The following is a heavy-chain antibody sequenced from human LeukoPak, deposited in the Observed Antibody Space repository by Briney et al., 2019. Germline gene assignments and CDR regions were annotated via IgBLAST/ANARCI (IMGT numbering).Heavy chain of an antibody. CDR1: GFTFSSYW. D-gene: IGHD2-15*01. CDR3: ARLPVDATYYYYYGMDV. J-gene: IGHJ6*02. V-gene: IGHV3-7*01. CDR2: IKQDGSEK. Sequence: GGSLRLSCAASGFTFSSYWMSWVRQAPGKGLEGVANIKQDGSEKYYVDSVKGRFTISRDNAKNSLYLQMNSLRAEDTAVYYCARLPVDATYYYYYGMDVWGQGTTVTVSS.